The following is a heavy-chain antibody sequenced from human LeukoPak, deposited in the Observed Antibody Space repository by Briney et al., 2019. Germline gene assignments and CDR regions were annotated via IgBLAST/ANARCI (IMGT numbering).Heavy chain of an antibody. CDR2: ISSSGGTI. V-gene: IGHV3-11*04. D-gene: IGHD6-19*01. Sequence: GGSLRLSCAASGFTFSDYYMSWIRQAPGKGLEWVSYISSSGGTIYYADSVKGRFTISRDNAKNSLYLQMNSLRAEDTAVYYCASRLYSSGSFDYWGQGTLVTVSS. CDR1: GFTFSDYY. CDR3: ASRLYSSGSFDY. J-gene: IGHJ4*02.